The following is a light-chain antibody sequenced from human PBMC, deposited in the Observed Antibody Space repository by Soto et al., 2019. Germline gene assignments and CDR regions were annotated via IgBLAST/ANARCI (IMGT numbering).Light chain of an antibody. CDR1: QSITNNY. Sequence: EIVLTQCPGTLSLSPGERAPLSCRASQSITNNYLAWYQQKPGQAPRLLIYGASSRATGIPDRFSGSGSGTDFALTISRLEPEDFAVYYCQQYGSSPRTFGQGTKVDIK. J-gene: IGKJ1*01. V-gene: IGKV3-20*01. CDR3: QQYGSSPRT. CDR2: GAS.